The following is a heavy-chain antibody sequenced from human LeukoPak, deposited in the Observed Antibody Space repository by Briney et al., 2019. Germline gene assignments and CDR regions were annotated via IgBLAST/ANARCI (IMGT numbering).Heavy chain of an antibody. V-gene: IGHV4-34*01. CDR3: ARGSGPAALIKAFDP. CDR1: GGSFSGYY. CDR2: INHSGST. J-gene: IGHJ5*02. Sequence: PSETLSLTCAVYGGSFSGYYWSWIRQPPGKGLEWIGDINHSGSTNYNPSLKSRVTISVDTSKNQFSLKLSSVTAADTAVYYCARGSGPAALIKAFDPWGQGTLVTVSS. D-gene: IGHD2-2*01.